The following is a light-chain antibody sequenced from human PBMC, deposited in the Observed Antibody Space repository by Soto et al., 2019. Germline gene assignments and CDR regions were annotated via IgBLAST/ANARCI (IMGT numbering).Light chain of an antibody. CDR1: QSLLHSNGYNY. V-gene: IGKV2-28*01. J-gene: IGKJ2*01. CDR2: LGS. CDR3: MHARQSAYT. Sequence: DIVMTQSPLSLPVTPGEPASISCRSSQSLLHSNGYNYLDWYLQKPGQSPQLLIYLGSNRGSGVPDRFSGSGSGTDFTLKISRVQAEDVAVFYCMHARQSAYTLGQGTKLEI.